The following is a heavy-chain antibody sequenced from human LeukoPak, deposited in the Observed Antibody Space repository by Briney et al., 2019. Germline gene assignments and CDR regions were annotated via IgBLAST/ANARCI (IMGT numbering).Heavy chain of an antibody. CDR1: GFTFSSYA. D-gene: IGHD6-13*01. CDR3: AKLGPGIAAAGLDY. J-gene: IGHJ4*02. CDR2: ISGSGGST. Sequence: QSGGSLRLSCAASGFTFSSYAMSWVRQAPGKGLEWVSAISGSGGSTYYADSAKGRFTISRDNSKNTLYLQMNSLRAEDTAVYYCAKLGPGIAAAGLDYWGQGTLVTVSS. V-gene: IGHV3-23*01.